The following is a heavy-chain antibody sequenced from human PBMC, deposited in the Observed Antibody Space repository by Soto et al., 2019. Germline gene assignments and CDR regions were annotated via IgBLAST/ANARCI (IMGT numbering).Heavy chain of an antibody. V-gene: IGHV3-64*01. J-gene: IGHJ4*02. D-gene: IGHD2-15*01. CDR1: GFTFSSYA. Sequence: GGSLRLSCAASGFTFSSYAMHWVRQAPGKGLEYVSAISSNGGSTYYANSVKGRFTISRDNSKKTLYLKMGSLRAEDMFVFYCARDYCSGGSCYSEFFDYWGQGTLVTVSS. CDR3: ARDYCSGGSCYSEFFDY. CDR2: ISSNGGST.